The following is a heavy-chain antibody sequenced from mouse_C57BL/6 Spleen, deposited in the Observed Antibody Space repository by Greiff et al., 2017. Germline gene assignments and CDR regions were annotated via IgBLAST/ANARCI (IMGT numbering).Heavy chain of an antibody. Sequence: VQLQQSGTVLARPGASVKMSCKTSGFTFSSYWMHWVQQRPGQGLEWIGDINPGNSDNSYNQTLQGKANLTAVTSASTPSMELSSLTNEDAAVYYCTLYGGYSGDYWGQGTTLTVSS. J-gene: IGHJ2*01. V-gene: IGHV1-5*01. CDR3: TLYGGYSGDY. CDR1: GFTFSSYW. D-gene: IGHD2-3*01. CDR2: INPGNSDN.